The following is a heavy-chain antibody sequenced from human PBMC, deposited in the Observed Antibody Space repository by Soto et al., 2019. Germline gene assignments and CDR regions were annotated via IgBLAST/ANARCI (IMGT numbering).Heavy chain of an antibody. CDR3: ARDRVLNGLFDY. V-gene: IGHV1-3*01. D-gene: IGHD1-1*01. CDR1: GYTFTSYG. CDR2: IEGGSGNT. Sequence: QVQLVQSGAEVKKPGASVKVSCKASGYTFTSYGIHWVRQAPGQGLEWMGGIEGGSGNTKSSPRIEGRVTVTRDTSASTAYMELSSLRSEDTAVYYCARDRVLNGLFDYWGQGTLVTVS. J-gene: IGHJ4*02.